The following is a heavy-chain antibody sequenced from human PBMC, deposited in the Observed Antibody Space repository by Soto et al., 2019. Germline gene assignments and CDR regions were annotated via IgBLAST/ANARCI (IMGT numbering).Heavy chain of an antibody. V-gene: IGHV1-18*01. CDR1: GYTFTIYG. J-gene: IGHJ6*02. D-gene: IGHD5-12*01. CDR3: ARALGYSGYAGMDV. Sequence: QVQLVQSGGEVKKPGASVKVSCKASGYTFTIYGINWVRQAPGQGLEWMGWISPDNGNTNYAQKLQGRVTMTTDTSTSTAYMELRSLRSDDTGVYYCARALGYSGYAGMDVWGQGTTVTGSS. CDR2: ISPDNGNT.